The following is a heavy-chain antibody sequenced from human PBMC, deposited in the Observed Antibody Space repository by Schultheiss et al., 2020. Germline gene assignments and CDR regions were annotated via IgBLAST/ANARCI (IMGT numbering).Heavy chain of an antibody. CDR2: ISWNSGSI. J-gene: IGHJ4*02. D-gene: IGHD3-16*02. CDR1: GFTFSSYA. Sequence: GGSLRLSCAASGFTFSSYAMSWVRQAPGKGLEWVSGISWNSGSIGYADSVKGRFTISRDNAKNSLYLQMNSLRAEDTALYYCAKDMRGVIAETFDYWGQGTLVNVSS. CDR3: AKDMRGVIAETFDY. V-gene: IGHV3-9*01.